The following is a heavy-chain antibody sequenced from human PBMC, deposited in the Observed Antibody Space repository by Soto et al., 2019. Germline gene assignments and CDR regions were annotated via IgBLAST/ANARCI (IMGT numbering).Heavy chain of an antibody. CDR1: GASIDRSNYY. D-gene: IGHD3-22*01. V-gene: IGHV4-39*01. CDR2: TYYNGNA. J-gene: IGHJ4*02. CDR3: ATHFVAVVIKGWGY. Sequence: QLQLQESGPGLVKPSETLSLTCTVSGASIDRSNYYWDWIRQPPGKGLEWIGTTYYNGNAYYNPSLKSRVTMPVDTSKYQFSLKLISVTAADTAVYYCATHFVAVVIKGWGYWGQGTLVTVSS.